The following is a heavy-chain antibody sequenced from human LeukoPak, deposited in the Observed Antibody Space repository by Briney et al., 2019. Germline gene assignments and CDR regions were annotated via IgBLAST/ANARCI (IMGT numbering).Heavy chain of an antibody. CDR2: INHSGST. D-gene: IGHD6-13*01. CDR1: GGSFSGYY. J-gene: IGHJ4*02. V-gene: IGHV4-34*01. CDR3: ARRFSGIAAASAGGYYFDY. Sequence: PSETLSLTCAVYGGSFSGYYWSWIRQPPGKGLEWIGEINHSGSTNYNPSLKSRVTISVDTSKNQFSLKLSSVTAADTAVYYCARRFSGIAAASAGGYYFDYWGQGTLVTVSS.